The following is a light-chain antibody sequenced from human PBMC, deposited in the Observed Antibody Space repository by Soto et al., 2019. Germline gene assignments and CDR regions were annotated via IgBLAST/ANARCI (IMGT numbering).Light chain of an antibody. CDR3: QQSFIAPWT. V-gene: IGKV1-39*01. CDR2: AAS. Sequence: PSSLSASVGDRVTITCRASQSITGYLNWYQQKPGKVPKLLIYAASTLQSGVPSRFSGSGSGTDFTLTLSSLQAEDSATYYCQQSFIAPWTFGQGTKVDIK. CDR1: QSITGY. J-gene: IGKJ1*01.